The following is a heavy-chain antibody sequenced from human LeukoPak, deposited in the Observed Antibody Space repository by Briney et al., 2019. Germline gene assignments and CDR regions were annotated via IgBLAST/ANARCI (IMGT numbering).Heavy chain of an antibody. D-gene: IGHD1-14*01. V-gene: IGHV4-59*01. J-gene: IGHJ4*02. CDR3: AGMRITTPTVRTLDY. Sequence: SETLSLTCTVSGGSMSTYYWTWIRQPPGKGLEWIGFIYYTGCTNYNPSLKSRVTISVDTSKNQFSLKLSSVTAADTAVYYCAGMRITTPTVRTLDYWGQGTLVTVSS. CDR2: IYYTGCT. CDR1: GGSMSTYY.